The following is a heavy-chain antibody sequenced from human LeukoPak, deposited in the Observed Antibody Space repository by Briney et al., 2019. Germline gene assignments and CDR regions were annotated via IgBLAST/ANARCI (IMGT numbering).Heavy chain of an antibody. Sequence: GGSLRLSCAASGFTFDDYGMSWVRQAPGKGLEWVSGINWNGGSTGYADSVKGRFTISRDNAKNSLYLQMNSLRTEDTALYYCAKEKEAQYYFDYWGQGTLVTVSS. CDR1: GFTFDDYG. CDR2: INWNGGST. CDR3: AKEKEAQYYFDY. J-gene: IGHJ4*02. V-gene: IGHV3-20*04.